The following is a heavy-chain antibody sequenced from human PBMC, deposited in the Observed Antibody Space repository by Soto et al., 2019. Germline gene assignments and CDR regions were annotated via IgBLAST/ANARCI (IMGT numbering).Heavy chain of an antibody. CDR3: ARVQYSGYDFKLAFDI. D-gene: IGHD5-12*01. V-gene: IGHV1-3*01. CDR2: IHADNGYT. Sequence: QVQLLQSGAQVKKPGASVKVSCKASGYTFDNYALHWVRQAPGRRLEWMGWIHADNGYTKYSQSFQGRVTITRDTSASTVHMDLSSLRSEDTAVYYCARVQYSGYDFKLAFDIWGQGTMVTVSS. CDR1: GYTFDNYA. J-gene: IGHJ3*02.